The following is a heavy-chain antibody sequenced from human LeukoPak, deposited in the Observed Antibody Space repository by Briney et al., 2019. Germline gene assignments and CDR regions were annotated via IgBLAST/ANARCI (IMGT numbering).Heavy chain of an antibody. CDR2: INSNNGKT. V-gene: IGHV1-18*01. CDR3: ARVNRGSYGWFDP. CDR1: GYNFINYG. D-gene: IGHD1-26*01. Sequence: ASVKVSCQASGYNFINYGITWVRQAPGQGLEWKGWINSNNGKTEYIQTLQGRVTMTTDTSTSTAYMELRSLRSDDTAVYYCARVNRGSYGWFDPWGQGTLVTVSS. J-gene: IGHJ5*02.